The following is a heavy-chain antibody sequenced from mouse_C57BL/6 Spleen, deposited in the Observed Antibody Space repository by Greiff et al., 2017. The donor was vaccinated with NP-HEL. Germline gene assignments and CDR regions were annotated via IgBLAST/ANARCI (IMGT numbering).Heavy chain of an antibody. V-gene: IGHV8-12*01. Sequence: QVTLKESGPGILQSSQTLSLTCSFSGFSLSTSGMGVSWIRQPSGKGLEWLAHIYWDDDKRYNPSLKSRLTISKDTSRNQVFLKITSVDTADTATYYCARTTMATRGFAYWGQGTLVTVSA. D-gene: IGHD2-1*01. CDR2: IYWDDDK. CDR3: ARTTMATRGFAY. CDR1: GFSLSTSGMG. J-gene: IGHJ3*01.